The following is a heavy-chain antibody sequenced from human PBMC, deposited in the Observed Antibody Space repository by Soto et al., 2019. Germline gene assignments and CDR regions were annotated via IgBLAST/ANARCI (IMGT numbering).Heavy chain of an antibody. V-gene: IGHV4-59*01. Sequence: SETLSLTCTVSGGSISSYYWSWIRQPPGKGLEWIGYIYYSGSTNYNPSLKSRVTISVDTSKNQFSLKLSSVTAADTAVYYCARGTAGGYYYYYMDVWGKGTTFTVSS. CDR1: GGSISSYY. CDR2: IYYSGST. J-gene: IGHJ6*03. D-gene: IGHD2-8*02. CDR3: ARGTAGGYYYYYMDV.